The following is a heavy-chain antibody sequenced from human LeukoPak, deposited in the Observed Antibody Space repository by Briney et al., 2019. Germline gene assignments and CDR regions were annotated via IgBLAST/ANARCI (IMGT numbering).Heavy chain of an antibody. CDR3: ARESGHGSNIDY. CDR2: ISSSGSTI. Sequence: PGRSPRPSRAASGFTFSDYYMSSIRQAPGKGLEWVSYISSSGSTIYYADSVKGRFTISRDNAKNSLYLQMNSLRAEDTAVYYCARESGHGSNIDYWGQGTLVTVSS. CDR1: GFTFSDYY. D-gene: IGHD6-13*01. J-gene: IGHJ4*02. V-gene: IGHV3-11*01.